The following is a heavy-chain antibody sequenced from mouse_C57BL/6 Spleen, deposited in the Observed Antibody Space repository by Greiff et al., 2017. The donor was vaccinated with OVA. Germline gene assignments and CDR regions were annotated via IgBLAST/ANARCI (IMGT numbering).Heavy chain of an antibody. CDR1: GYTFTNYW. Sequence: VQLQQSGAALVRPGTSVKMSCKASGYTFTNYWIGWAKQRPGHGLEWIGDIYPGGGYTNYNEKFKGKATLTADKSSSTAYMQFSSLTSEDSAIYYCAIYDYDDWFAYWGQGTLVTVSA. J-gene: IGHJ3*01. D-gene: IGHD2-4*01. CDR2: IYPGGGYT. CDR3: AIYDYDDWFAY. V-gene: IGHV1-63*01.